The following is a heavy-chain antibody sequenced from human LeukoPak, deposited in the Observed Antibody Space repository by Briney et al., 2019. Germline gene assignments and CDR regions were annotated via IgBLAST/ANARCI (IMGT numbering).Heavy chain of an antibody. CDR1: GFSFTNAW. CDR3: ARDRDYYDSSGYYAHYLDY. J-gene: IGHJ4*02. V-gene: IGHV3-7*04. CDR2: IKQDGSEK. D-gene: IGHD3-22*01. Sequence: GGSLRLSCAASGFSFTNAWMSWVRQAPGKGLKWVANIKQDGSEKYYVDSVTGRFTISRDNAKNSLYLQMNSLRAEDTAVYYCARDRDYYDSSGYYAHYLDYWGQGTLVTVSS.